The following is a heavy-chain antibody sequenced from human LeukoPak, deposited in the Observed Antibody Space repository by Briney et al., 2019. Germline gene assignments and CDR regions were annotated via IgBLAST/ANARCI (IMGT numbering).Heavy chain of an antibody. CDR1: GGSISSSSYY. J-gene: IGHJ4*02. V-gene: IGHV4-39*01. CDR2: IYYSGST. CDR3: ARLTLGYFDY. D-gene: IGHD3-9*01. Sequence: SETLSLTCTVSGGSISSSSYYWGWIRQPPGKGLEWIGSIYYSGSTYYNPSLKSRVTISVDTSKNQFSLKLSSVTAADTAVYYCARLTLGYFDYWGQGTLVTVSS.